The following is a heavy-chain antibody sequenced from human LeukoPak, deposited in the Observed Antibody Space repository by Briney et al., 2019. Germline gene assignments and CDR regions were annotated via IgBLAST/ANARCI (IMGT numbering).Heavy chain of an antibody. V-gene: IGHV4-61*03. J-gene: IGHJ3*02. CDR2: IYYTGKT. CDR1: GDSFSNGNYY. CDR3: ARDRVGAFDI. D-gene: IGHD1-26*01. Sequence: SETLSLTCTASGDSFSNGNYYWRWLRQPPGTALEWIGYIYYTGKTYYNPSLEGRVTILVDTSRNHFSVKLSSVTAADTAVYYCARDRVGAFDIWGQGTMVTVSS.